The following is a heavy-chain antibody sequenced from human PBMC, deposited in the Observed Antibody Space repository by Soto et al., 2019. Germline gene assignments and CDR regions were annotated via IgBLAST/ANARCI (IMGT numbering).Heavy chain of an antibody. CDR3: AREIIAAAGPSYFDY. V-gene: IGHV3-66*01. J-gene: IGHJ4*02. D-gene: IGHD6-13*01. CDR2: IYSGGST. CDR1: GFTVSSNY. Sequence: GGSLRLSCAASGFTVSSNYMSWVRQAPGKGLEWVSVIYSGGSTYYADSVKGRFTISRDNSKNTLYLQMNSLRAEDTAVYYCAREIIAAAGPSYFDYWGQGTLVTVSS.